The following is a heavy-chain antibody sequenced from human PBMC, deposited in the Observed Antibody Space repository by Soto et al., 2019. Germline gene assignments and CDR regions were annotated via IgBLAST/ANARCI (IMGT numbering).Heavy chain of an antibody. Sequence: PSETLSLTCTVSGGSSSGGGDYWSWIRQHPGKGLEWIGYIYYSGSTYYNPSLKSRVTISVDTSKNQFSLKLSSVTAADTAVYYCTVYGGNGAFDSWGQGNLVTVSS. CDR3: TVYGGNGAFDS. J-gene: IGHJ4*02. CDR1: GGSSSGGGDY. D-gene: IGHD4-17*01. V-gene: IGHV4-31*03. CDR2: IYYSGST.